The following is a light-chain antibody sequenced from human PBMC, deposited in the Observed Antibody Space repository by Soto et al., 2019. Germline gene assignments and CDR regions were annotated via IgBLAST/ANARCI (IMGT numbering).Light chain of an antibody. J-gene: IGKJ1*01. Sequence: EIVLTQSPGTLSLSPGERATLSCRASQSVSNNLAWYQQTPGQAPRLLIYGASSRATGIPDRFSGSGSGTDFTLTISRLEPEDFAVYYCQQYGSSPWTFGQGTKVDIK. V-gene: IGKV3-20*01. CDR2: GAS. CDR1: QSVSNN. CDR3: QQYGSSPWT.